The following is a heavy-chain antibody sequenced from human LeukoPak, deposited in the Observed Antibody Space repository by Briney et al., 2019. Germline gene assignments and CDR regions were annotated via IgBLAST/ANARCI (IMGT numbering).Heavy chain of an antibody. D-gene: IGHD6-19*01. CDR2: IYYSGST. V-gene: IGHV4-39*01. J-gene: IGHJ4*02. CDR3: ASRNAAVAGTDFDY. Sequence: SETLSPTCTVSGGSISSSSYYWGWIRQPPGKGLEWIGSIYYSGSTYYNPSLKSRVTISVDTSKNQFSLKLSSVTAADTAVYYCASRNAAVAGTDFDYWGQGTLVTVSS. CDR1: GGSISSSSYY.